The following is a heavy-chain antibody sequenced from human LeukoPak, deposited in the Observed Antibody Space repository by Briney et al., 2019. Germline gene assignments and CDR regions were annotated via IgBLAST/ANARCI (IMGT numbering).Heavy chain of an antibody. CDR1: GYTFTGYY. CDR3: ARDGERGGYSGYDLSY. V-gene: IGHV1-2*04. J-gene: IGHJ4*02. CDR2: ISPNSGGT. Sequence: ASVKVSCKASGYTFTGYYMHWVRQAPGQGLEWMGWISPNSGGTNYAQKFQGWVTMTRDTSISTAYMELSRLRSDDTAVYYCARDGERGGYSGYDLSYWGQGTLVTVSS. D-gene: IGHD5-12*01.